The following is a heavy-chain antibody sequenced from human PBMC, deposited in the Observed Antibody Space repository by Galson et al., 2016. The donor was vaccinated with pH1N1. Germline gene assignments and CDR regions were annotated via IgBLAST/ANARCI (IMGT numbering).Heavy chain of an antibody. Sequence: SVKVSCKASGYTLTSYDINWVRQATGQGLEWMGWMNPNNGNADYAPKFQGRVTLTRNASINTAYMELSSLTSEDTVVYYCARGPVYWYFDLWGRGTPVIVSS. CDR2: MNPNNGNA. J-gene: IGHJ2*01. V-gene: IGHV1-8*01. CDR1: GYTLTSYD. CDR3: ARGPVYWYFDL.